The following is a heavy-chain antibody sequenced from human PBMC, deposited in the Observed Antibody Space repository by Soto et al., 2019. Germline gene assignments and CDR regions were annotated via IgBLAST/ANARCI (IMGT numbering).Heavy chain of an antibody. J-gene: IGHJ4*02. Sequence: EVQLVESGGGLVQPGGSLRLSCAASGFTFSDHYMDWVRQAPGKGLEWVGRTRNKANSYTTEYAASVKGRFTISRDDSKNSLYLQMNSLKTEDTAVYYCARPSSGSYYDYLGQGTLVTVSS. CDR3: ARPSSGSYYDY. CDR2: TRNKANSYTT. CDR1: GFTFSDHY. V-gene: IGHV3-72*01. D-gene: IGHD1-26*01.